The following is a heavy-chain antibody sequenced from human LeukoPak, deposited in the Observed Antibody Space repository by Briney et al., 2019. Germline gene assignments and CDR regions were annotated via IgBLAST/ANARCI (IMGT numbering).Heavy chain of an antibody. CDR3: ARKFGRYYYGSGSYYPTPQHFDY. CDR2: IYPCYSDT. J-gene: IGHJ4*02. D-gene: IGHD3-10*01. CDR1: RYSFTSYW. Sequence: PGESLKISCKGSRYSFTSYWIGWVRQMPGKGLEWMGIIYPCYSDTRYSPSFQGQVTISADKSISTADLQWSRLKASDTAMSYCARKFGRYYYGSGSYYPTPQHFDYWGEGTLVSVSS. V-gene: IGHV5-51*01.